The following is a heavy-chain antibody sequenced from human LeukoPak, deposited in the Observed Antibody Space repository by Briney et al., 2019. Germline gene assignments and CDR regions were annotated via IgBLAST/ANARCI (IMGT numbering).Heavy chain of an antibody. V-gene: IGHV6-1*01. D-gene: IGHD3-10*01. Sequence: SQTLSLTCAISRDSVSSNSAAWNWIRQSPSRGLEWLGRTYYRSKWYNDYAVSVKSRITINPDTSKNQFSLILTSVTAADTAVYYCARQGVSYYGSGSLGFDPWGQGTLVTVSS. CDR1: RDSVSSNSAA. CDR3: ARQGVSYYGSGSLGFDP. J-gene: IGHJ5*02. CDR2: TYYRSKWYN.